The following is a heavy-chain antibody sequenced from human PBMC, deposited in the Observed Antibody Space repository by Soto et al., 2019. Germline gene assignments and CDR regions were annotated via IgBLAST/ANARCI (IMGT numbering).Heavy chain of an antibody. CDR3: ARAGDEDIVLVPAAIENYGMDV. J-gene: IGHJ6*02. D-gene: IGHD2-2*01. CDR1: GYTFTSYD. V-gene: IGHV1-8*01. Sequence: ASVKVSCKASGYTFTSYDINWVRQATGQGLEWMGWMNPNSGNTGYAQKFQGRVTMTRNTSISTAYMELSSLRSEDTAVYYCARAGDEDIVLVPAAIENYGMDVWGQGTTVTVSS. CDR2: MNPNSGNT.